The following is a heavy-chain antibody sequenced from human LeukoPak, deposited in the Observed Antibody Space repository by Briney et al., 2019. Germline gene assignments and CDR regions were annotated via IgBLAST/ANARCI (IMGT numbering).Heavy chain of an antibody. J-gene: IGHJ6*03. Sequence: GGSLRLSCAASGFTFSDNYMTWVRQAPGKGLEWLSYISGNGGVIQYADSVKGRFTISRDNAKNSLYLQMNSLRAEDTAVYYCARDQGEWGYTYGRRGGYYYYYYMDVWGTGTTVTISS. CDR1: GFTFSDNY. V-gene: IGHV3-11*04. CDR3: ARDQGEWGYTYGRRGGYYYYYYMDV. CDR2: ISGNGGVI. D-gene: IGHD5-18*01.